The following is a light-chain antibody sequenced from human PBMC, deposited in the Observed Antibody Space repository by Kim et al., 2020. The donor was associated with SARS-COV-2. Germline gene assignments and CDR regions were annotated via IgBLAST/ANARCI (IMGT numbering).Light chain of an antibody. CDR3: QQGYST. V-gene: IGKV1-39*01. CDR1: QSISTY. CDR2: GAS. Sequence: DIQMTQSPSSLSASVGDRVTITCWASQSISTYLNWYQQKPGKAPKLLIYGASNLPSGVPSRFSGSGSGTDFTLTISTLQPEDFGTYYCQQGYSTFGQGTKPEI. J-gene: IGKJ2*01.